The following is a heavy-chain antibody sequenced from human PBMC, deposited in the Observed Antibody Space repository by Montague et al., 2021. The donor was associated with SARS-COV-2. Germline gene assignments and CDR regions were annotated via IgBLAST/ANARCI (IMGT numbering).Heavy chain of an antibody. CDR1: GFSLSTSGVA. CDR2: IYWDDEK. CDR3: AHSVYEPWGSIYFEY. V-gene: IGHV2-5*02. J-gene: IGHJ4*02. D-gene: IGHD7-27*01. Sequence: PALVKPTQTLTLTCSFSGFSLSTSGVAVGCIRQSPGKALEWLALIYWDDEKRYSPSLKTRLTVTKDTSKNQVLFTMTSMDPVDTGTYYCAHSVYEPWGSIYFEYWGQGTLVTVSS.